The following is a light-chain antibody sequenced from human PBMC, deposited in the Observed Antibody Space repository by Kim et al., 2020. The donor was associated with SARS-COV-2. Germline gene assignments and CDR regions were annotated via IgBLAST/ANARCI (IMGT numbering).Light chain of an antibody. CDR2: DAS. Sequence: SLSPGERATLSCRASPSVSSYLAWYQQKPGQAPRLLIYDASNRATGIPARFSGSGSGTDFTLTISSLEPEDFAVYYCQQRSNWPLFGQGTRLEIK. J-gene: IGKJ5*01. V-gene: IGKV3-11*01. CDR3: QQRSNWPL. CDR1: PSVSSY.